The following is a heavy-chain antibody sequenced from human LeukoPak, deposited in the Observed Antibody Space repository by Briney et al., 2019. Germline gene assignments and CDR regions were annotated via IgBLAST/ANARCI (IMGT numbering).Heavy chain of an antibody. J-gene: IGHJ4*02. CDR1: GGSFSGYY. Sequence: SETLSLTCAVYGGSFSGYYWSWIRQPPGKGLEWIGEINHSGRTNYNPSLKSRVTISVDTSKNQFSLKLSSLTAADTAVCYCARPFNYAAAIDYWGQGTLVTVSS. V-gene: IGHV4-34*01. CDR3: ARPFNYAAAIDY. D-gene: IGHD6-13*01. CDR2: INHSGRT.